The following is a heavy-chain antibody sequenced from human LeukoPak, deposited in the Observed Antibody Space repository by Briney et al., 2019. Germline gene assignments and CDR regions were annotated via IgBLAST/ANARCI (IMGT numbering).Heavy chain of an antibody. CDR3: ARHAHNNDFWSGYYTGYFDY. CDR1: GGSISSSSYY. D-gene: IGHD3-3*01. J-gene: IGHJ4*02. Sequence: PSETLSLTCTVSGGSISSSSYYWGWIRPPPGKGLEWIGSIYYSGSTYYNPSLKSRVTLSVDTSKNQFSLKLSSVTAADTAVYYCARHAHNNDFWSGYYTGYFDYWGQGTLVTVSS. V-gene: IGHV4-39*01. CDR2: IYYSGST.